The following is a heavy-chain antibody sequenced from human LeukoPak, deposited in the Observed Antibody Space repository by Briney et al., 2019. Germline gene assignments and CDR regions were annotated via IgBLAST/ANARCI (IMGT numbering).Heavy chain of an antibody. Sequence: PGGSLRLSCAASGFTFSGYWMSWVRQAPGKGLEWVANIKQDGTEKYYVDSVKGRFTISRDNAKNSLYLQMNSLRAEDTAVYYCARDYRQHPYWGQGTLVTVSS. CDR1: GFTFSGYW. CDR2: IKQDGTEK. V-gene: IGHV3-7*01. J-gene: IGHJ4*02. CDR3: ARDYRQHPY.